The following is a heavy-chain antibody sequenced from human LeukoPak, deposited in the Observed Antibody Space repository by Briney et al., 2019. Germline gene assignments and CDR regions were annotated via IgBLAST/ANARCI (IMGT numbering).Heavy chain of an antibody. CDR3: ARGVSSSWPYYYYYYMDV. D-gene: IGHD6-13*01. Sequence: GGSLRLSCAASGFTFSNYAMSWVRQAPGKGLEWVANIKQDGSEKYYVDSVKGRFTISRDNAKNSLYLQMNSLRAEDTAVYYCARGVSSSWPYYYYYYMDVWGKGTTVTVSS. J-gene: IGHJ6*03. CDR2: IKQDGSEK. V-gene: IGHV3-7*04. CDR1: GFTFSNYA.